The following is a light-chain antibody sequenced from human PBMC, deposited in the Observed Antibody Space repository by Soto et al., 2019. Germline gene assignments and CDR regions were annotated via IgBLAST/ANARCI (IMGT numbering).Light chain of an antibody. CDR3: MQTLQSPKT. J-gene: IGKJ3*01. CDR1: QSLLHSNGDTY. V-gene: IGKV2-28*01. Sequence: DIVLTQSPLSLPVTPGEPASISCRSSQSLLHSNGDTYVDWYLQKPGQSPQLLVYLGYRRAAGFTDRISGSESAADFTLKISRVEAEDVGVYYSMQTLQSPKTCGPGTKVDIK. CDR2: LGY.